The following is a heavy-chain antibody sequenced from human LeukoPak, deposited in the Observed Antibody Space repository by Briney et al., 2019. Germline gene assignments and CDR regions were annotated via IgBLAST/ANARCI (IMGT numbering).Heavy chain of an antibody. V-gene: IGHV3-7*03. CDR1: GFTFSSYW. D-gene: IGHD6-19*01. J-gene: IGHJ6*03. CDR3: AKVWQWLVRNLYYMDV. Sequence: GGSLRLSCAASGFTFSSYWMSWVRQAPGKGLEWVANIKQDGSEKYYVDSVKGRFTISRDNAKNSLYLQMNSLRAEDTAVYYCAKVWQWLVRNLYYMDVWGKGTTVTISS. CDR2: IKQDGSEK.